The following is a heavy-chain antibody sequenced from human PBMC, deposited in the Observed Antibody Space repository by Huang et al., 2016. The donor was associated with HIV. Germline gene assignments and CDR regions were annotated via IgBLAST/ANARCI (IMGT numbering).Heavy chain of an antibody. J-gene: IGHJ4*02. D-gene: IGHD6-13*01. V-gene: IGHV3-30*18. CDR1: GFTFSSYG. Sequence: QVQLVESGGGVVQPGRSLRISCAASGFTFSSYGMHWVRQAPGKGLEWGAGIADDAKTKDYADSVKGRFSISRDNSKTTVYLQLNSLRLEDTAVYYCAKGGSAAAVLDFWGQGTLVTVSS. CDR3: AKGGSAAAVLDF. CDR2: IADDAKTK.